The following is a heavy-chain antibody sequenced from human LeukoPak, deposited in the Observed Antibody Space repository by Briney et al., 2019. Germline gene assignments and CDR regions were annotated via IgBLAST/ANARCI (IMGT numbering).Heavy chain of an antibody. CDR3: ARHRADDSSGYYFLPLFDY. Sequence: PSETLSLTCTVSGGSISSYYWSWIRQPPGKGLEWIGYIYTSGSTNYNPSLKSRVTISVDTSKNQFSLKLSYVTAADTAVYYCARHRADDSSGYYFLPLFDYWGQGTLVTVSS. J-gene: IGHJ4*02. CDR2: IYTSGST. D-gene: IGHD3-22*01. V-gene: IGHV4-4*09. CDR1: GGSISSYY.